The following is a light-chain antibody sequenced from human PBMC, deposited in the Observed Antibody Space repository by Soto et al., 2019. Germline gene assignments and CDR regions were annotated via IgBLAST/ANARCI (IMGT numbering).Light chain of an antibody. V-gene: IGKV3-15*01. CDR3: QHYNEWPLT. CDR2: FAS. CDR1: QTVSNN. Sequence: ERVMTQFPATLSVSPGAKATFSCRASQTVSNNLAWYQQKPGQAPRLLIYFASTRATGVPARFSGSGSGTEFTLTISNLQSEDSAVYYCQHYNEWPLTFGGGTKLETK. J-gene: IGKJ4*01.